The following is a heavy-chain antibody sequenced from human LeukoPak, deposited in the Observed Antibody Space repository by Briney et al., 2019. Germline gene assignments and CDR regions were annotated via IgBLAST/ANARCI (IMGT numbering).Heavy chain of an antibody. D-gene: IGHD1-26*01. CDR2: IYYSGST. J-gene: IGHJ3*01. Sequence: SETLSLTCTVSGGSLSSHYWSWIRQPPGKGLEWIGYIYYSGSTNYNPSLKSRVTISVDTSKNQFSLKLSSVTAADTAVYYCARDRGSYGAFDLWGQGTMVTVSS. CDR1: GGSLSSHY. CDR3: ARDRGSYGAFDL. V-gene: IGHV4-59*11.